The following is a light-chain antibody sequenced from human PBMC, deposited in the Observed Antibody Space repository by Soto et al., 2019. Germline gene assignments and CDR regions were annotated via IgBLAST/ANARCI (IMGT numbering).Light chain of an antibody. Sequence: EIVMTQSPATLSVSPGERANLSCRASQSVSSNLAWYQQKPGQAPRLLIYGASTRATSIPARFSGSGSGTEFTLTISSLQSEDFAVYYCQQYNNWPRTFCQGTKVEIK. CDR2: GAS. J-gene: IGKJ1*01. V-gene: IGKV3-15*01. CDR3: QQYNNWPRT. CDR1: QSVSSN.